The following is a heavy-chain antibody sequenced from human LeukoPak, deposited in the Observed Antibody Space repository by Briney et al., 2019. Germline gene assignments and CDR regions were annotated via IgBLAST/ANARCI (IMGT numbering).Heavy chain of an antibody. CDR3: ARRYCSSTSCYAGSDY. D-gene: IGHD2-2*01. Sequence: GESLKISCKGSGYNFTGYWIGWVRQMPGKGLEWMGIIYPGDSDTRYSPSFQGQVIISADKSISTAYLQWSSLKASDTAMYYCARRYCSSTSCYAGSDYWGQGTLVTVSS. J-gene: IGHJ4*02. CDR2: IYPGDSDT. CDR1: GYNFTGYW. V-gene: IGHV5-51*01.